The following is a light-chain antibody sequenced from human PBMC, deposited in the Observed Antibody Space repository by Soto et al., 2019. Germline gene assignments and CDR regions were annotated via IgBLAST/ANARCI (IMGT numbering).Light chain of an antibody. Sequence: QSVLTQPPSASGTPGQRVTISCSGSSSNIGSNTVNWYQHLPGTAPKLLIYSNXXXXSGVPDRFPGSKPGTSASLAISGLXXXXXXXXXCAAWDDSLNGRVVFGGGTKLTVL. CDR3: AAWDDSLNGRVV. CDR2: SNX. CDR1: SSNIGSNT. J-gene: IGLJ2*01. V-gene: IGLV1-44*01.